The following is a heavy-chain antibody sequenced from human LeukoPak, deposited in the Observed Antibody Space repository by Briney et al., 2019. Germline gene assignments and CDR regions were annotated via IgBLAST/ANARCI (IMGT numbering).Heavy chain of an antibody. D-gene: IGHD1-26*01. CDR1: GFTFSSYW. CDR2: IKQDGSEK. CDR3: ARDPYSGAYSEGYYYYYMDD. J-gene: IGHJ6*03. Sequence: LAGGSLRLSCAASGFTFSSYWMSWVRQAPGKGLEWVANIKQDGSEKYYVDSVKGRFTISGDNAKNSLYLQMNSLRAEDTAVYYCARDPYSGAYSEGYYYYYMDDWGTGTTVTVSS. V-gene: IGHV3-7*01.